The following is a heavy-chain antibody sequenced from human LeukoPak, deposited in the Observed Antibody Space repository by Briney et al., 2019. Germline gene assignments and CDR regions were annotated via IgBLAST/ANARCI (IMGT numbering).Heavy chain of an antibody. D-gene: IGHD3-22*01. CDR2: IYCSGST. Sequence: SETLSLTCTVSGGSISSYYWSWIRQPPGKGLEWIGYIYCSGSTNYNPSLKSRVTISVDTSKNQFSLKLSSVTAADTAVYYCARGATYYYDSSGYPTYDYWGQGTLVTVSS. CDR3: ARGATYYYDSSGYPTYDY. CDR1: GGSISSYY. V-gene: IGHV4-59*01. J-gene: IGHJ4*02.